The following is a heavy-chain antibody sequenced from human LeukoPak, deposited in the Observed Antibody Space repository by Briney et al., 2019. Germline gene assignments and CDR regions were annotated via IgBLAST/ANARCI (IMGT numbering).Heavy chain of an antibody. CDR2: IYYSGST. J-gene: IGHJ4*02. D-gene: IGHD6-19*01. Sequence: SETLSLTCTVSGDSISSSSYYWGWIRQPPGKGLEWIGSIYYSGSTYYNPSLKSRVTISVDTSKNQFSLKLSSVTAADTAVYYCARDRDSSGSYWGQGTLVTVSS. CDR3: ARDRDSSGSY. CDR1: GDSISSSSYY. V-gene: IGHV4-39*07.